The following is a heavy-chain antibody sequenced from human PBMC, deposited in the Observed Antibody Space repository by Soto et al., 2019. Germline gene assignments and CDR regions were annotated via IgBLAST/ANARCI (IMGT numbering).Heavy chain of an antibody. CDR2: ISSNGGST. CDR3: ARDRGVATTGYLDAFDI. D-gene: IGHD5-12*01. V-gene: IGHV3-64*01. J-gene: IGHJ3*02. CDR1: GFTFSSYA. Sequence: PGGSLRLSCAASGFTFSSYAMHWVRQAPGKGLEYVSAISSNGGSTYYANSVKGRFTISRDNSKNTLYLQMGSLRAEDMAVYYCARDRGVATTGYLDAFDIWGQGTMVTVSS.